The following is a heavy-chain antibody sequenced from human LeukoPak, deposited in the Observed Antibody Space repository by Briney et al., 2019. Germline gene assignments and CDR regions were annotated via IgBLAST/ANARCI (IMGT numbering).Heavy chain of an antibody. CDR2: TYYRSKWSN. V-gene: IGHV6-1*01. Sequence: SQTLSLTCAVSGDSVSSNSASWNWIRQSPSGGLEWLGRTYYRSKWSNNYASSVKSRITINPDTSKNEFSLQLHSVTPEDTAVYYCARDGGLNTNFDYWGQGTLVAVSS. CDR1: GDSVSSNSAS. J-gene: IGHJ4*02. D-gene: IGHD2-15*01. CDR3: ARDGGLNTNFDY.